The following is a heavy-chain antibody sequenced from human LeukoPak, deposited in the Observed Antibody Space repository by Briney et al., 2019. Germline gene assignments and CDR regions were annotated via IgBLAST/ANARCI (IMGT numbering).Heavy chain of an antibody. CDR2: IYYSGST. J-gene: IGHJ4*02. CDR1: GGSISSSSYY. D-gene: IGHD3-10*01. V-gene: IGHV4-39*07. CDR3: ASLPVLLGYFDY. Sequence: SETLSLTCTVSGGSISSSSYYWGWIRQPPGKGLEWIGSIYYSGSTYYNPSLKSRVTISVDTSKNQFSLKLSSVTVADTAVYYCASLPVLLGYFDYWGQGTLVTVSS.